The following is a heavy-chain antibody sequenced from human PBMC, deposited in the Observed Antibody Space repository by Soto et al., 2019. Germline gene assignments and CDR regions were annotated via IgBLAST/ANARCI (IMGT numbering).Heavy chain of an antibody. CDR2: ISGSGGST. D-gene: IGHD4-17*01. J-gene: IGHJ4*02. V-gene: IGHV3-23*01. CDR3: AITPIDYGDYAFNY. CDR1: GFTFSSYA. Sequence: PGGSLRLSCAASGFTFSSYAMSWVRQAPGKGLEWVSAISGSGGSTYYADSVKGRFTISRDNSKNTLYLQMNSLRAEDTAVYYCAITPIDYGDYAFNYWGPGTLVTVSS.